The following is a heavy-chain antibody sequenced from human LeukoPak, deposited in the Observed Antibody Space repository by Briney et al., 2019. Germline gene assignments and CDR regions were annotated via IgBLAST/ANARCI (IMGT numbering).Heavy chain of an antibody. V-gene: IGHV3-13*01. J-gene: IGHJ3*01. Sequence: GGSLRLSCAASGFTLSSHDMHWVRQASGKGLEWVSAIAISGNRYYSRSVKGRFTISRENGKNALYLQMNSLRAEDTALYYCVRESSITSGTTGETFDFWGQGTTVTVSS. D-gene: IGHD1-1*01. CDR1: GFTLSSHD. CDR3: VRESSITSGTTGETFDF. CDR2: IAISGNR.